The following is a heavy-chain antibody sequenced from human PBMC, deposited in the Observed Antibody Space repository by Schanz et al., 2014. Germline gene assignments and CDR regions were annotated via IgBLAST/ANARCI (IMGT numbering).Heavy chain of an antibody. CDR3: AREDYLDSSGYSCGY. J-gene: IGHJ4*02. V-gene: IGHV7-4-1*02. Sequence: QVQLVQSGAEVKKPGASVTVSCKTSGYAFSTYEINWVRQAAGQGLEWVGWINTNTANPTYAQGFTGRFVFSLDTSVSTAYLQISSLKADDTAVYYCAREDYLDSSGYSCGYWGQGTLVTVSS. CDR1: GYAFSTYE. CDR2: INTNTANP. D-gene: IGHD3-22*01.